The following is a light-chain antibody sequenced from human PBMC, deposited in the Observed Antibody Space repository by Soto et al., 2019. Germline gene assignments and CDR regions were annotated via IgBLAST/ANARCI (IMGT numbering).Light chain of an antibody. Sequence: DIQMTQSPSSLSASVGDRVTITCQASQDITNYLNWYQQKPGKAPKLLIYDASNLETGVPSRFSGSASGTDFSFTISSPQPEDFATYYCQQYANLPNTFGRGTKLEIK. CDR1: QDITNY. CDR3: QQYANLPNT. CDR2: DAS. J-gene: IGKJ2*01. V-gene: IGKV1-33*01.